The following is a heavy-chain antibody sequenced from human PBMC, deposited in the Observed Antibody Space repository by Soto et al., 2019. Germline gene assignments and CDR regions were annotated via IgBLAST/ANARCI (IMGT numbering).Heavy chain of an antibody. CDR2: IWHDGTNE. V-gene: IGHV3-33*01. Sequence: GGSLRLSCAASGFSFTDYAIHWVRQAPGKGLEWVAVIWHDGTNEYYAESVKGRFTISRDTSKKTVYLQMNSLRGDDTAVYYCARDRVYTIMTRREMGYFEYWGAGMQVTVSS. J-gene: IGHJ4*02. D-gene: IGHD3-16*01. CDR3: ARDRVYTIMTRREMGYFEY. CDR1: GFSFTDYA.